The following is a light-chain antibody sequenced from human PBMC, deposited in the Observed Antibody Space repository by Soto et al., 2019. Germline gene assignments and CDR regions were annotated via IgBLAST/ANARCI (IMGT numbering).Light chain of an antibody. CDR2: AAS. CDR1: QSLSSSY. V-gene: IGKV3-20*01. Sequence: EIVLTQSPGTLSLSPGERATLSCRASQSLSSSYLAWYQQTPGQAPRLLIYAASSRATGIPDRFSGSGSGTDFTLTISRLEPEDFAVYYCQQYGSSPTFGQGTRLENK. J-gene: IGKJ5*01. CDR3: QQYGSSPT.